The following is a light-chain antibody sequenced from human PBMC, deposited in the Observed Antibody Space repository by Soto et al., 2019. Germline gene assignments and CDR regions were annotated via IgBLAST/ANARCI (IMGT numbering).Light chain of an antibody. Sequence: QSALTQPASVSGSPGQSITISCTGTYSDVGGHQYVSWYQQYPGKAPKLVIYEVTNRPSGVSNRFSGSKSGNTASLTISGLQAEDEADYYCISYTSSTTWVFGGGTKLTVL. CDR1: YSDVGGHQY. J-gene: IGLJ3*02. CDR2: EVT. V-gene: IGLV2-14*01. CDR3: ISYTSSTTWV.